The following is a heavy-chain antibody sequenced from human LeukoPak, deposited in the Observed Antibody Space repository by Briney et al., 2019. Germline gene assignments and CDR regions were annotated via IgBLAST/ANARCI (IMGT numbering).Heavy chain of an antibody. CDR2: INHSGST. Sequence: SETLSLTCAVYDGPFSGYYWSWIRQPPGKGLEWIGEINHSGSTNYNPSLKSRVTISVDTSKNQFSLKLSSVTAADTAVYYCASLGSRDYWGQGTLVTVSS. D-gene: IGHD2-15*01. V-gene: IGHV4-34*01. CDR3: ASLGSRDY. J-gene: IGHJ4*02. CDR1: DGPFSGYY.